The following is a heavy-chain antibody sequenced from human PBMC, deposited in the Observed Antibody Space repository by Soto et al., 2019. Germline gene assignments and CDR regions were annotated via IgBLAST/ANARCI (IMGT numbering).Heavy chain of an antibody. Sequence: QVQLQESGPGLVKPSGTLSLTCAVSGGSISSSNWWSWVRQPPGKGLEWIGEIYHSGSTNYNPSLKSRVTITVDKSKNQFPRKLSSVTAADTAVYYCARAAMGGSSWPFDYWGQGTLVTVSS. J-gene: IGHJ4*02. V-gene: IGHV4-4*02. D-gene: IGHD6-13*01. CDR2: IYHSGST. CDR1: GGSISSSNW. CDR3: ARAAMGGSSWPFDY.